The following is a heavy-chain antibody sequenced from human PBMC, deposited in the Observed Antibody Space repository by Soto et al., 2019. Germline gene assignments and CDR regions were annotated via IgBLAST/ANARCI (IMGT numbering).Heavy chain of an antibody. CDR3: ARGGLLGLYDFDY. CDR1: GYTYTCYY. J-gene: IGHJ4*02. D-gene: IGHD2-8*01. CDR2: MNPNSGNT. V-gene: IGHV1-8*01. Sequence: ASVEVSCKASGYTYTCYYIKWVRQDTGQGLEWMGWMNPNSGNTGYAQKFQGRVTMTRNTSISTDYMELSSLRSEDTAVYYNARGGLLGLYDFDYWGQGTLVTVSS.